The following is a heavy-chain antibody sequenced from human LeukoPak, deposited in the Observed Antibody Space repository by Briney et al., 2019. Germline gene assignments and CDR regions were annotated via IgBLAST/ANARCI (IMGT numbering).Heavy chain of an antibody. J-gene: IGHJ4*02. Sequence: ASVKVSCRASGYPFSAHFLNWVRQAPGQGLEWMGNIDTTTGNPRYAQDFTGRFVFSLDTSVSTAYLQITSLKDDDTAAYYCVRGTPTPGMDYWGQGTQVTVSS. D-gene: IGHD3-10*01. CDR3: VRGTPTPGMDY. CDR2: IDTTTGNP. V-gene: IGHV7-4-1*02. CDR1: GYPFSAHF.